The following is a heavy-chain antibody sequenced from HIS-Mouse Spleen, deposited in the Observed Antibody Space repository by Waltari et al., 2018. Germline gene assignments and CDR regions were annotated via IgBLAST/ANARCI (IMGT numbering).Heavy chain of an antibody. CDR3: ARYCTNGVCSYYFDY. D-gene: IGHD2-8*01. V-gene: IGHV4-39*07. CDR1: GGSISSSSYY. J-gene: IGHJ4*02. CDR2: IYYSGRT. Sequence: QLQLQESGPGLVKPSETLSLTCTVSGGSISSSSYYWGWIRQPPGKGLEWIGSIYYSGRTYYNPYLKSRVTISVDTSKNQFSLKLSSVTAADTAVYYCARYCTNGVCSYYFDYWGQGTLVTVSS.